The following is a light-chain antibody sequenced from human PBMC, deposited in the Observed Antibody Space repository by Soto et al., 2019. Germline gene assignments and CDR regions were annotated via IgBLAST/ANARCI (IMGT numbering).Light chain of an antibody. J-gene: IGKJ4*01. Sequence: IVLTQSAGTLSLSPGERATLSCRASQSVSNNYLAWYQQKPGQAPRLLIYGASNRATNIPARFSGSGSGTEFTLTISSLQSEDFAIYYCQQYDNWPLTFGGGTKVDTK. CDR1: QSVSNN. V-gene: IGKV3-15*01. CDR2: GAS. CDR3: QQYDNWPLT.